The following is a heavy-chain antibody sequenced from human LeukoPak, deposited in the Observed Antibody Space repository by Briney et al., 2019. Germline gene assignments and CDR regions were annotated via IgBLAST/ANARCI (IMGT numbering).Heavy chain of an antibody. Sequence: GGSLRLSCAASGFTFSSYAMSWVRQAPGKGLEWVSAISGSGGSTYYADSVKGRFTISRDNSKNTLYLQMNSLRAEDTAVYYCAKWRGRGHCSSTSCYSGWDYYYMDVWGKGTTVTVSS. D-gene: IGHD2-2*01. CDR2: ISGSGGST. CDR3: AKWRGRGHCSSTSCYSGWDYYYMDV. J-gene: IGHJ6*03. V-gene: IGHV3-23*01. CDR1: GFTFSSYA.